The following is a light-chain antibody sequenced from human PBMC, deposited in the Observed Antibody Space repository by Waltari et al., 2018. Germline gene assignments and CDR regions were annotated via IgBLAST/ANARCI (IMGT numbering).Light chain of an antibody. CDR3: SSYAGLGPVL. CDR2: GDN. J-gene: IGLJ2*01. CDR1: RNYVGRYAF. Sequence: QSALTHPASVPGSPGQSLTISCTGLRNYVGRYAFVPWYQQPPDRAPTVVISGDNKRPSGVPNRFSASNSGNTASLTISGLQAEDEAHYYCSSYAGLGPVLFGGGTKLTV. V-gene: IGLV2-23*01.